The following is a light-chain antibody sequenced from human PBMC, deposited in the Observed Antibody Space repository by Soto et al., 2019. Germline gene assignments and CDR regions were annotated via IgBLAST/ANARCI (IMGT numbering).Light chain of an antibody. CDR2: GAS. CDR1: QNVGSN. Sequence: IVLTQSPDTLSVSPGERATLSCRASQNVGSNLAWYQHKPGQPPRLLISGASTRATGVPDRFSGSGSETEFALTISSLQSEDFTVYFCQQYNTRPQTFGQGTKV. CDR3: QQYNTRPQT. J-gene: IGKJ1*01. V-gene: IGKV3-15*01.